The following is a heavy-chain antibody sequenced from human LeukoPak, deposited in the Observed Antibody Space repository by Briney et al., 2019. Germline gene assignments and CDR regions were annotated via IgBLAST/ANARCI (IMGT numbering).Heavy chain of an antibody. Sequence: KTSETLSLTCTVSGGSISSYYWSWIRQPPGKGLEWIGYIYYSGSTNYNPSLKSRVTISVDTSKNQFSLKLSSVTAADTAVYYCARDLLFPFRSRRGSDTGLAFDIWGQGTMVTVSS. V-gene: IGHV4-59*01. D-gene: IGHD3-9*01. CDR2: IYYSGST. CDR3: ARDLLFPFRSRRGSDTGLAFDI. CDR1: GGSISSYY. J-gene: IGHJ3*02.